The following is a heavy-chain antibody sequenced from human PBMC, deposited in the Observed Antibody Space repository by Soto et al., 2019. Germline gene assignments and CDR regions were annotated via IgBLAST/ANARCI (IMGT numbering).Heavy chain of an antibody. D-gene: IGHD3-10*01. Sequence: QVQLQESGPGLERPSETLSLSCTVYGGSITNYYCSWFRQPPGKGLEWIGYINYDGYSAYNLSLKRRVTLSMDASKTQFSLMLESVTATDTAVYYCARHGFGPLHGLVDVWGPGTAVIVSS. CDR3: ARHGFGPLHGLVDV. V-gene: IGHV4-59*08. CDR2: INYDGYS. J-gene: IGHJ6*02. CDR1: GGSITNYY.